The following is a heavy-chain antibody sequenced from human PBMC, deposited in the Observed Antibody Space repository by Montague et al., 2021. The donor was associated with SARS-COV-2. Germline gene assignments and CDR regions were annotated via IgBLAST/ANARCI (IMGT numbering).Heavy chain of an antibody. D-gene: IGHD2-21*01. Sequence: SETLSLTCAVSGGSISSSECWSSGRQHPGKGLVWLGEINQSESGXTNXNPLIKSRVTTSIDQSKNYSFPNLTSMTAADTAVYYCGGTWGYFSPVDVWGQGTMVIVSS. CDR2: INQSESGXT. CDR3: GGTWGYFSPVDV. V-gene: IGHV4-4*02. J-gene: IGHJ6*02. CDR1: GGSISSSEC.